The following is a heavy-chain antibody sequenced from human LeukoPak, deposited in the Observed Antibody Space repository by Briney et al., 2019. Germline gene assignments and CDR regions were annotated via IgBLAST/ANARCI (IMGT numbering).Heavy chain of an antibody. Sequence: GASVKVSCKASGYTFTGYYMHWVRQAPGQGLEWMGRINPNNGGTNYAQKFQGRVTMTRDTSISTDYMELSSLRSDDTAVYYCAHGGGSYGDVCGQGTMVTVSS. J-gene: IGHJ3*01. D-gene: IGHD1-26*01. CDR3: AHGGGSYGDV. V-gene: IGHV1-2*06. CDR1: GYTFTGYY. CDR2: INPNNGGT.